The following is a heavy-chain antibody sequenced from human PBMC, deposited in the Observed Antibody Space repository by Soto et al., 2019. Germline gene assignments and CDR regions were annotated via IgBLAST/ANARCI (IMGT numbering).Heavy chain of an antibody. D-gene: IGHD3-3*01. J-gene: IGHJ4*02. Sequence: QLLESGGALIQPGGSLRVSCVASGFKFSAYAMTWLRQSPGQGLQWVSSISTSGNTTFYADSVKGRFTISRDNSRNTLYLQMHSLRAEDTARYFCAKSPQRVFAYFDIWGQGSLVTVSS. CDR1: GFKFSAYA. V-gene: IGHV3-23*01. CDR2: ISTSGNTT. CDR3: AKSPQRVFAYFDI.